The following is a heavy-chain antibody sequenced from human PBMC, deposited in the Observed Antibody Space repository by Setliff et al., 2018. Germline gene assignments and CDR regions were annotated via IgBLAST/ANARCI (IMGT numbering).Heavy chain of an antibody. V-gene: IGHV4-59*01. CDR1: GGSISPYF. CDR2: IYHNGNT. Sequence: SETLSLTCTVSGGSISPYFWSWIRQPPGKGLEWIGYIYHNGNTNFNPSLKTRVTMSVDTSKNQFALNLRSVTAADAAVYYCVRDRAAYSYGLDVWGQGTTVTVSS. D-gene: IGHD6-13*01. J-gene: IGHJ6*02. CDR3: VRDRAAYSYGLDV.